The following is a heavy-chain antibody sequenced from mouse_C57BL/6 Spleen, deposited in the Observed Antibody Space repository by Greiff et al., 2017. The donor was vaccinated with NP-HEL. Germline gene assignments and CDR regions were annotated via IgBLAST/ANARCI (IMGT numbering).Heavy chain of an antibody. V-gene: IGHV1-50*01. J-gene: IGHJ2*01. D-gene: IGHD2-4*01. CDR2: IDPSDSYT. CDR1: GYTFTSYW. CDR3: ARRKEYYDYDGGY. Sequence: QVQLQRPGAELVKPGASVKLSCKASGYTFTSYWMQWVKQRPGQGLEWIGEIDPSDSYTNYNQKFKGKATLTVDTSSSTAYMQLSSLTSEDSAVYYCARRKEYYDYDGGYWGQGTTLTVSS.